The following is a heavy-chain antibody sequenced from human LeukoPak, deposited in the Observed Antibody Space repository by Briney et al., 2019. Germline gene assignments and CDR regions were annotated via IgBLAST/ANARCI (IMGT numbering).Heavy chain of an antibody. V-gene: IGHV3-7*01. CDR3: ARVGARQILEY. D-gene: IGHD4-17*01. J-gene: IGHJ4*02. CDR2: IKKDGREK. CDR1: GFTFSNYW. Sequence: GGSLRLSCAASGFTFSNYWMSWVRQVPRKGLEWVANIKKDGREKYYVDSVRGRFTISRDNHENSLYLQMNSLRAEDTAVYYCARVGARQILEYWGQGTLVTVSS.